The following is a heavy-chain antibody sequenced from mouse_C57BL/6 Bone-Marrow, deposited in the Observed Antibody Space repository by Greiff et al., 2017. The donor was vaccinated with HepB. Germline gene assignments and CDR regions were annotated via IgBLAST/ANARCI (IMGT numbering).Heavy chain of an antibody. CDR3: AREGAQATEFDY. D-gene: IGHD3-2*02. CDR1: GFTFSDYG. J-gene: IGHJ2*01. CDR2: ISSGSSTI. Sequence: EVKVEESGGGLVKPGGSLKLSCAASGFTFSDYGMHWVRQAPEKGLEWVAYISSGSSTIYYADTVKGRFTISRDNAKNTLFLQMTSLRSEDTAMYYCAREGAQATEFDYWGQGTTLTVSS. V-gene: IGHV5-17*01.